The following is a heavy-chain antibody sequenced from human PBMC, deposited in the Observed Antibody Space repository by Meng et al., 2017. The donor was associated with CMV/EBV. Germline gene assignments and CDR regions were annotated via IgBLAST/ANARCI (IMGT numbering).Heavy chain of an antibody. Sequence: VCGGSVSSGSYYWSWARQSPGKGLEWIGYIYYSGSTNYNPSLKSRVTISVDTSKNQFSLKLSSVTAADTAVYYCARINTAMAHFDYWGQGTLVTVSS. D-gene: IGHD5-18*01. CDR2: IYYSGST. CDR1: GGSVSSGSYY. V-gene: IGHV4-61*01. J-gene: IGHJ4*02. CDR3: ARINTAMAHFDY.